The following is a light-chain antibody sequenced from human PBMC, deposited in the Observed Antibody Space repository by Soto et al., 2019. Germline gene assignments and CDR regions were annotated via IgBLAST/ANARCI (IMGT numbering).Light chain of an antibody. CDR2: DAS. Sequence: EIVLTQSPATLSFSPGERATLSSRASQSVGSYLAWYQQKPGKAPRLLIYDASNRDTGIPARFSGSGSGTDFTLTISSLEPEDFAVYYCQQRSNWPWTFGQGTKVDIK. V-gene: IGKV3-11*01. J-gene: IGKJ1*01. CDR1: QSVGSY. CDR3: QQRSNWPWT.